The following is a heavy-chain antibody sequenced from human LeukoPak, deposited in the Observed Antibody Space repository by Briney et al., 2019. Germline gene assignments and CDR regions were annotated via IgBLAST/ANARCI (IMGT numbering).Heavy chain of an antibody. CDR3: ARQYSSGLDYYFDY. CDR1: GYTFTGYY. CDR2: IDPNSGGT. D-gene: IGHD6-19*01. Sequence: ASVKVSCKASGYTFTGYYMHWVRQAPGQGLEWMGWIDPNSGGTNYAQKFQGRVTMTRDTSISTAYMELSRLRSDDTAVYYCARQYSSGLDYYFDYWGQGTLVTVSS. J-gene: IGHJ4*02. V-gene: IGHV1-2*02.